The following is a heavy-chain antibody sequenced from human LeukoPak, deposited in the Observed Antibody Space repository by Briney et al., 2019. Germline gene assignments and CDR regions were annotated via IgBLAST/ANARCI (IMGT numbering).Heavy chain of an antibody. J-gene: IGHJ3*02. Sequence: PGGSLRLSCAASGFTFSNAWMSWVRQAPGKGLEWVGRIKSKTDGGTTDYAAPVKGRFTISRDDSKNTLYLQMNSLKTEDTAVYYCTTDWRGDDAFDIWGQGTMVTVSS. V-gene: IGHV3-15*01. CDR3: TTDWRGDDAFDI. D-gene: IGHD3-3*01. CDR2: IKSKTDGGTT. CDR1: GFTFSNAW.